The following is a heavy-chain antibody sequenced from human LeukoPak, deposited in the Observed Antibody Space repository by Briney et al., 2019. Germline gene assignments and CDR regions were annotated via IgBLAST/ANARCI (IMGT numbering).Heavy chain of an antibody. CDR1: GFTFDDYA. CDR3: AKDMSHYYDSSGYPLGYYYYGMDV. Sequence: AGGSLRLSCAASGFTFDDYAMHWVRQAPGKGLEWVSGIRWNSGSIGYADSVKGRFTISGDNAKNSLYLQMNSLRAEDTALYYCAKDMSHYYDSSGYPLGYYYYGMDVWGQGTTVTVSS. V-gene: IGHV3-9*01. J-gene: IGHJ6*02. D-gene: IGHD3-22*01. CDR2: IRWNSGSI.